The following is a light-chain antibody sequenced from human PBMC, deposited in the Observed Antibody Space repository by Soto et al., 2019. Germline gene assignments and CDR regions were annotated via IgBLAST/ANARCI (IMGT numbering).Light chain of an antibody. CDR3: SSFVGPYTYV. CDR2: DVS. CDR1: SSDVGAYDY. V-gene: IGLV2-11*01. J-gene: IGLJ1*01. Sequence: HSALTQPRSVSGSPGQSVTISCTGTSSDVGAYDYVSWYQHHPGKAPKVIIYDVSKRPSGVPDRFSGSKSGNTASLTISGLQAEDEADYYCSSFVGPYTYVFGTGTKLTVL.